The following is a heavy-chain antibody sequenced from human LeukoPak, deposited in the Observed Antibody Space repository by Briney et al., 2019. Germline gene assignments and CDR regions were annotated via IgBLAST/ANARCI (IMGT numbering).Heavy chain of an antibody. V-gene: IGHV3-7*05. CDR2: IKEEGSDK. Sequence: GSLRLSCAASGFTFSSYWMSWVRQAPGKGLEWVANIKEEGSDKYHVDSVWGRFTVSRDNAKNSLYLQMNSLRAEDTAVYYCARDSGDRTVDHWGQGTLVTVSS. CDR3: ARDSGDRTVDH. CDR1: GFTFSSYW. J-gene: IGHJ4*02. D-gene: IGHD3-10*01.